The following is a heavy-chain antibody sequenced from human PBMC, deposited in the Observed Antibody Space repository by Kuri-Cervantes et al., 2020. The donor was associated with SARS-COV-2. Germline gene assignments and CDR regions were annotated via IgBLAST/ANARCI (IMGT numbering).Heavy chain of an antibody. D-gene: IGHD3-16*01. CDR1: GFPFSSYG. CDR3: AKDGGI. CDR2: IRYDGSNK. J-gene: IGHJ3*02. V-gene: IGHV3-30*02. Sequence: GESLKISCEASGFPFSSYGMHWVRQAPGKGLEWVAFIRYDGSNKYYADSVKGRFTISGDNSENTLYLQMNSLRAEDTAVYYCAKDGGIWGQGTMVTVSS.